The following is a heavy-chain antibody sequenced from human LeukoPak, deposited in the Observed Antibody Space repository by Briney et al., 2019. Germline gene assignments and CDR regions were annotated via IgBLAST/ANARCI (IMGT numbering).Heavy chain of an antibody. CDR1: GFTFSSYA. Sequence: PGGSLRLSCAASGFTFSSYAMSWVRQAPGKGLGRVSTISTRESNTYYADSVKGRFTISRDNSKNTVYLQMNSLRAEDTAIYYCTWGVGSASWGQGTLVTVSS. J-gene: IGHJ4*02. CDR3: TWGVGSAS. V-gene: IGHV3-23*01. D-gene: IGHD6-25*01. CDR2: ISTRESNT.